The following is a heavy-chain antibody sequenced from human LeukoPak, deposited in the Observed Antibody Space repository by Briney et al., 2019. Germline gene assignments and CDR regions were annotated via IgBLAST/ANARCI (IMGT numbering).Heavy chain of an antibody. CDR2: IYPGDSDT. D-gene: IGHD2-15*01. V-gene: IGHV5-51*01. CDR3: ARCLERVVVACHWFDP. Sequence: GESLKISCQGSGYSFTSYWIGWVRQMPGKGLEWMGIIYPGDSDTRYSPSFQGQVTISADKSISTAYLQWSSLKASDTAMYYCARCLERVVVACHWFDPWGQGTLVTVSS. CDR1: GYSFTSYW. J-gene: IGHJ5*02.